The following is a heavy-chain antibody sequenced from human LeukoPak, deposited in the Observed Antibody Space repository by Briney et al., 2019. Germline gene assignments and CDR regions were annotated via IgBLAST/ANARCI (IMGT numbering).Heavy chain of an antibody. V-gene: IGHV4-59*01. Sequence: SETLSLTCTVSGGSINSYFWSWIRQPPGKGLEWIGYIYYSGSTDYNPSLKSRVTISVDTSKNQFSLKLSSVAAADTAVYCCARKSSSGWYFDHWGQGTLVTVSS. CDR3: ARKSSSGWYFDH. J-gene: IGHJ4*02. CDR2: IYYSGST. D-gene: IGHD6-19*01. CDR1: GGSINSYF.